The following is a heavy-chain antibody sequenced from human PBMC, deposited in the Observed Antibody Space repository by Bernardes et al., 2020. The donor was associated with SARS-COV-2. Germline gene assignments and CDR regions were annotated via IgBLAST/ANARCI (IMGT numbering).Heavy chain of an antibody. J-gene: IGHJ6*02. V-gene: IGHV4-34*01. CDR1: GGSFSGYY. CDR2: INHSGST. CDR3: ARGGYYDSGSYYPYYYYYGMDV. Sequence: SETLSLTCAVYGGSFSGYYWSWIRQPPGKGLEWIGEINHSGSTNYNPSLKSRVTISVDTSKNQFSLKLSSVTAADTAVYYCARGGYYDSGSYYPYYYYYGMDVWGQGTTVTVSS. D-gene: IGHD3-10*01.